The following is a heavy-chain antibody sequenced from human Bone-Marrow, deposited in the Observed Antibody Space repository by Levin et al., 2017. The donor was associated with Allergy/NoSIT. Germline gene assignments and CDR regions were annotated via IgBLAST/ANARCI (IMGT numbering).Heavy chain of an antibody. CDR2: INAGNGNT. D-gene: IGHD3-16*01. CDR1: GYTFTSYA. CDR3: AISRGGLVGLAEGGMDV. V-gene: IGHV1-3*01. J-gene: IGHJ6*02. Sequence: GESLKISCKASGYTFTSYAMHWVRQAPGQRLEWMGWINAGNGNTKYSQKFQGRVTITRDTSASTAYMELSSLRSEDTAVYYCAISRGGLVGLAEGGMDVWGQGTTVTVSS.